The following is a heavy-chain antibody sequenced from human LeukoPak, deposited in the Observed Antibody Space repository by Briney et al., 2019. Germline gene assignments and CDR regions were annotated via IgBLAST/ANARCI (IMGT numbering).Heavy chain of an antibody. CDR2: INSDGSNT. V-gene: IGHV3-74*01. CDR3: ARARLYGFDI. J-gene: IGHJ3*02. CDR1: GFTFSSYG. D-gene: IGHD4/OR15-4a*01. Sequence: GGSLRLSCAASGFTFSSYGMHWVRQAPGKGLEWVSRINSDGSNTVYADSVKGRFTSSRDNAKNTVYLQMNSLRAEDTAVYYCARARLYGFDIWGQGRMVTVSS.